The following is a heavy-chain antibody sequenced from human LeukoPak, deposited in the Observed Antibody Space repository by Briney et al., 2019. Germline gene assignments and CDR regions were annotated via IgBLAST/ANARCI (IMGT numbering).Heavy chain of an antibody. J-gene: IGHJ4*02. Sequence: GGSLRLSCGASGFTFSSYAMSWVRQAPGKGLEWVSAISGSGGSTHYADSVKGRFTISRDNSKNTLYLQMNSLRAEDTAVYYCAKLGITMVRGVISYFDYWGQGTLVTVSS. CDR2: ISGSGGST. CDR3: AKLGITMVRGVISYFDY. CDR1: GFTFSSYA. D-gene: IGHD3-10*01. V-gene: IGHV3-23*01.